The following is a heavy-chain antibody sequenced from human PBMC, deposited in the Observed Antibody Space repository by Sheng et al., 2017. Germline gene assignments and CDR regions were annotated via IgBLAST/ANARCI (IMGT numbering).Heavy chain of an antibody. D-gene: IGHD4-4*01. J-gene: IGHJ6*02. CDR3: ARVGDGYNNLDYYYYGMDV. Sequence: QVQLVESGGGVVQPGRSLRLSCAASGFTFSSYAMHWVRQAPGKGLEWVAVISYDGSNKYYADSVKGRFTISRDNSKNTLYLQMNSLRAEDTAVYYCARVGDGYNNLDYYYYGMDVWGQGTTVT. V-gene: IGHV3-30*04. CDR1: GFTFSSYA. CDR2: ISYDGSNK.